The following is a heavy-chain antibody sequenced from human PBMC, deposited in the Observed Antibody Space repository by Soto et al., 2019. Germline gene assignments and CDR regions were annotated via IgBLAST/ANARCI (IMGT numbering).Heavy chain of an antibody. J-gene: IGHJ4*02. CDR2: IYYLGRT. Sequence: QLQLQLSGPVVVKPSETLSLTCTVSGGSISSGTYYWGWIRQPPGKGLEWMGSIYYLGRTYYKPSLESRITISVDTSKNPFYLKLSSVTAEDTAVYYCARHTTVPTDDYWGQGTLVTVSS. V-gene: IGHV4-39*01. D-gene: IGHD4-17*01. CDR3: ARHTTVPTDDY. CDR1: GGSISSGTYY.